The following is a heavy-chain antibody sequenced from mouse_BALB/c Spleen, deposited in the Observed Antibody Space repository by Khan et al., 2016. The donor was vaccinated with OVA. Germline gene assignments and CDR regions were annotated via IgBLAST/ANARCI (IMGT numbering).Heavy chain of an antibody. CDR3: AYDYAY. D-gene: IGHD2-4*01. CDR1: GYTFTSYW. V-gene: IGHV1-7*01. Sequence: VQLQQSGAELAKPGASVKMSCKASGYTFTSYWMHWVKQRPGQGLEWIGYINPSTGYTEYNQKFKDKATLTADKSSSTAYMQLSSLPSEDSAVYYCAYDYAYWGHGSLVTVSA. J-gene: IGHJ3*01. CDR2: INPSTGYT.